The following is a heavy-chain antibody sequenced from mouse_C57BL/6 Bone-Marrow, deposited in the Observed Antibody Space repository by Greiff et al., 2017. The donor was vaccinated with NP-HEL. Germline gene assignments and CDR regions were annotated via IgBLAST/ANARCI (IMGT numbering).Heavy chain of an antibody. V-gene: IGHV1-64*01. J-gene: IGHJ4*01. CDR3: ARCDYWDGSWDYCYCAMDY. D-gene: IGHD2-3*01. Sequence: QVQLQQPGAELVKPGASVKLSCKASGYTFTSYWMHWVKQRPGQGLEWIGMIHPNSGSTNYNEKFKSKATLTVDKSSSTAYMQLSILTSEDSAVYCCARCDYWDGSWDYCYCAMDYWGQGTSVTVSS. CDR1: GYTFTSYW. CDR2: IHPNSGST.